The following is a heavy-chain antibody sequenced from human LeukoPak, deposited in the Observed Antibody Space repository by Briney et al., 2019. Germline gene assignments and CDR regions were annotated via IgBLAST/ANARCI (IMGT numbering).Heavy chain of an antibody. V-gene: IGHV4-39*01. J-gene: IGHJ4*02. Sequence: SETLSLTCTVSGGSMSPYHWGWIRQPPGKGLEWIGSIYYSGSTYYNPSLKSRVTISVDTSKNQFSLKLSSVTAADTAVYYCARRPYYDFWSGYFPSYFDYWGQGTLVTVSS. CDR2: IYYSGST. D-gene: IGHD3-3*01. CDR3: ARRPYYDFWSGYFPSYFDY. CDR1: GGSMSPYH.